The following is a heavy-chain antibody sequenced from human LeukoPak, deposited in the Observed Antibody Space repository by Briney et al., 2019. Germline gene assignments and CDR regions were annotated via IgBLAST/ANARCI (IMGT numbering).Heavy chain of an antibody. J-gene: IGHJ6*02. Sequence: SVTDSCLCTRGTYSSFPLRGVGQAPGQGLEWLGRIIPFLDTTNYAHKFQGRVKITADKSTSTAYLELKDLRSEDTAIYYCARAAALGKCFCYLIDIWGQGTTVTVSS. CDR3: ARAAALGKCFCYLIDI. D-gene: IGHD2-15*01. V-gene: IGHV1-69*08. CDR1: RGTYSSFP. CDR2: IIPFLDTT.